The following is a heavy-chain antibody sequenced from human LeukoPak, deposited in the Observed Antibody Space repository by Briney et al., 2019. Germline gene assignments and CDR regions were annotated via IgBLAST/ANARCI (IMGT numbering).Heavy chain of an antibody. D-gene: IGHD3-10*01. Sequence: ASVKVSCKASEYTFTSYDINWVRQATGQWLEWMGWMNPNSGDTGYAQKFQGRLTMTRNTSINTAYMELSSLRSEDTAVYYCARSKDQVLLWFGEALPGYWGQGTLVTVSS. J-gene: IGHJ4*02. V-gene: IGHV1-8*01. CDR2: MNPNSGDT. CDR3: ARSKDQVLLWFGEALPGY. CDR1: EYTFTSYD.